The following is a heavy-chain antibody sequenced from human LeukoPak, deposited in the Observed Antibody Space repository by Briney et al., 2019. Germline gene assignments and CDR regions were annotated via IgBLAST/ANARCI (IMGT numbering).Heavy chain of an antibody. CDR3: ATLRARDY. V-gene: IGHV3-23*01. Sequence: PGGSLRLSCAASGFIFSTSAMNWVRQAPGKGLEWVSTISGDGGSTYYADSVRGRFTISRDISKNTLYLQMNSLRGEDTAVYYCATLRARDYWGRGTLVTVSS. CDR2: ISGDGGST. J-gene: IGHJ4*02. CDR1: GFIFSTSA.